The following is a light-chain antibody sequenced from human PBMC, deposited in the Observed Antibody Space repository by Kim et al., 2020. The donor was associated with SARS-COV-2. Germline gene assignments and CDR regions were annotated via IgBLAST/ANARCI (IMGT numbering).Light chain of an antibody. CDR2: QDE. CDR1: KLGNKY. Sequence: SYELTQPPSVSASPGQAASITCSGDKLGNKYASWYQQKPGQSPVLVIYQDEKRPSGIPERFSGSNPGNSATLTISGTQAMDEADYFCLAWDSSSGSYVFGPGTKVTVL. V-gene: IGLV3-1*01. CDR3: LAWDSSSGSYV. J-gene: IGLJ1*01.